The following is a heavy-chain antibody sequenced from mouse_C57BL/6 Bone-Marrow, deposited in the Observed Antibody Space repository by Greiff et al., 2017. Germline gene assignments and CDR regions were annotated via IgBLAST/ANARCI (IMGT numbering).Heavy chain of an antibody. J-gene: IGHJ2*01. CDR1: GYTFTSSW. Sequence: QVQLQQPGAELVKPGASVKLSCKASGYTFTSSWMHWVKQRPGQGLEWIGMIHPNSGSTNYNEKFKSKATLTVDKSSSTAYMQLSSLTSEDSAVYYCARQRWLLLYYLDYWGQGTTLTVSS. V-gene: IGHV1-64*01. D-gene: IGHD2-3*01. CDR2: IHPNSGST. CDR3: ARQRWLLLYYLDY.